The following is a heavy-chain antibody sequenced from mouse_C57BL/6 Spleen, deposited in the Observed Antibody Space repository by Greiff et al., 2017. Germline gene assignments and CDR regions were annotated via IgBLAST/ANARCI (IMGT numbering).Heavy chain of an antibody. CDR3: ARRYDYDGYFDV. Sequence: DVMLVESGGDLVKPGGSLKLSCAASGFTFSSYGMSWVRQTPDKRLEWVATISSGGSYTYYPDSVKGRFTISRDNAKNTLYLQMSSLKSEDTAMYCCARRYDYDGYFDVWRTGTTVTVSS. CDR1: GFTFSSYG. CDR2: ISSGGSYT. J-gene: IGHJ1*03. V-gene: IGHV5-6*02. D-gene: IGHD2-4*01.